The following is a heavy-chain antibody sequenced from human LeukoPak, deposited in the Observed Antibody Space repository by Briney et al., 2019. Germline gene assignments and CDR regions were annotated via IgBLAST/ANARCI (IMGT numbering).Heavy chain of an antibody. V-gene: IGHV3-23*01. CDR3: ARDPFTYGSVSYFGY. Sequence: QAGGSLRLSSAASGFTFSSHAMNWVRQTPGKGLEWVSGISESGDSTSYTDSVKGRFTISRDNSKNTLYLQMNSLRAEDTAVYYCARDPFTYGSVSYFGYWGQGTLVTVSS. D-gene: IGHD3-10*01. J-gene: IGHJ4*02. CDR1: GFTFSSHA. CDR2: ISESGDST.